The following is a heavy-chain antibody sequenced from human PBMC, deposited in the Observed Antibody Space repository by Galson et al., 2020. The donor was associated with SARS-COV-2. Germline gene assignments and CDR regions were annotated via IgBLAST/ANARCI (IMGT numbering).Heavy chain of an antibody. Sequence: SETLSLTCTVSGCSIGNYYCSWFRQHPAKGLEWIGCIYFRGSTKYNPPRKSRVTISIDTSKNQFSLKLISVTAAATAIYYCAGHDLGLTTINGFVDWGQGTLVTVAS. CDR3: AGHDLGLTTINGFVD. J-gene: IGHJ4*02. V-gene: IGHV4-59*08. CDR1: GCSIGNYY. D-gene: IGHD2-21*02. CDR2: IYFRGST.